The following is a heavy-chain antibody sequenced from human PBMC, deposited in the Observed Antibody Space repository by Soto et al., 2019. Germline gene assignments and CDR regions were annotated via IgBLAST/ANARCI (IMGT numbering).Heavy chain of an antibody. V-gene: IGHV3-48*02. Sequence: EVQLVESGGGLVQPGGSLRLSCAASGFTFSSYSMNWVRQAPGKGLEWVSYISSSSSTIYYADSVKGRFTISRDNAKNSLYLQMTSLRDEDTAVYYCASDLAALNWFDPCGQGTLVTVSS. CDR2: ISSSSSTI. CDR1: GFTFSSYS. J-gene: IGHJ5*02. CDR3: ASDLAALNWFDP.